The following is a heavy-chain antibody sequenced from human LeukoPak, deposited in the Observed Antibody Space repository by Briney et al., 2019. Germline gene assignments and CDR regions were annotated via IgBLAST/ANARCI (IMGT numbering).Heavy chain of an antibody. Sequence: PSETLSLTCAVYGGSFSGYYWSWIRQPPGKGLEWIGEINHSGSTNYNPSLKSRVTISVDTSKNQFSLKLSSVTAADTAVYYCARDSTDGVIPRERHSPFDYWGQGALVTVSS. J-gene: IGHJ4*02. V-gene: IGHV4-34*01. CDR2: INHSGST. D-gene: IGHD1-26*01. CDR3: ARDSTDGVIPRERHSPFDY. CDR1: GGSFSGYY.